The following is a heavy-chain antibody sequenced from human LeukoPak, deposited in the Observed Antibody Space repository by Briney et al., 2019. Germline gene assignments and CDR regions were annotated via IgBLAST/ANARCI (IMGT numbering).Heavy chain of an antibody. CDR3: AKFSPYGGNSY. CDR2: ISGNGAAT. Sequence: GRSLRPSCAASGFTFSSYAMHWVRQAPGKGLEWVSAISGNGAATFYADSVKGRFTISRDNSKNTLYLQMNSLKVEDTALYYCAKFSPYGGNSYWGQGTLVTVSS. CDR1: GFTFSSYA. D-gene: IGHD4-23*01. J-gene: IGHJ4*02. V-gene: IGHV3-23*01.